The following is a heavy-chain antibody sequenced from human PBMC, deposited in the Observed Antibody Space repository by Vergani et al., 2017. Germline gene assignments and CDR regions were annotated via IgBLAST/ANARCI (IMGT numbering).Heavy chain of an antibody. CDR1: GYTFTSYG. D-gene: IGHD2-2*01. J-gene: IGHJ6*02. V-gene: IGHV1-18*04. CDR3: ARDPDIVVVPAAPYYYYYYGMDV. CDR2: ISAYNGNT. Sequence: QGQLAQSGAEVKKPGSSVKVSCKASGYTFTSYGISWVRQAPGQGLEWMGWISAYNGNTNYAQKLQGRVTMTTDTSTSTAYMELRSLRSDDTAVYYCARDPDIVVVPAAPYYYYYYGMDVWGQGTTVTVSS.